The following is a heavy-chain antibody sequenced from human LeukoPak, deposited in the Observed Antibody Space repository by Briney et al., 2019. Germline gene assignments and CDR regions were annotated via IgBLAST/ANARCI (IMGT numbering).Heavy chain of an antibody. J-gene: IGHJ4*02. V-gene: IGHV3-30*01. CDR1: GFTFSDYA. CDR2: MSYDGSDE. Sequence: GGSLRLSCAASGFTFSDYAMHWVRQAPGKGLEWVVLMSYDGSDEYYADSVKGRFTISRDNSENTLYLQMNSLVSEDTAVYYCARGRSSSNWLDYWGQGTPVTVSS. CDR3: ARGRSSSNWLDY. D-gene: IGHD1-1*01.